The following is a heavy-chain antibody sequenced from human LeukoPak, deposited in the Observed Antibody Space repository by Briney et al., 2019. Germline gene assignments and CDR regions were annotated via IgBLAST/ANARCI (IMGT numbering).Heavy chain of an antibody. CDR3: AREFRKPSTGD. CDR2: IKSDGSGT. Sequence: PGGSLRLSCAASGFTFSDYYMSWIRQAPGKGLVWVSCIKSDGSGTTYADSVKGRFTISRDNAKNTLYLQMNSLRAEDTAVYFCAREFRKPSTGDWGQGTLVTVSS. D-gene: IGHD1-14*01. V-gene: IGHV3-74*01. J-gene: IGHJ4*02. CDR1: GFTFSDYY.